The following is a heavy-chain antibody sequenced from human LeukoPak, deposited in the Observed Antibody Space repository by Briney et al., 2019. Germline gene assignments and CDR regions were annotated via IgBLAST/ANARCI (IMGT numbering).Heavy chain of an antibody. V-gene: IGHV3-21*04. Sequence: GGSLRLSCAASGFTFSSYSMNWVRQAPGKGLEWVSSISSSSSYIYYADSAKGRFTISRDNAKNSLYLQMNSLRAEDTAVYYCAKLTSGWVVAAFDHWGQGTLVSVFS. D-gene: IGHD5-12*01. CDR2: ISSSSSYI. CDR1: GFTFSSYS. J-gene: IGHJ4*02. CDR3: AKLTSGWVVAAFDH.